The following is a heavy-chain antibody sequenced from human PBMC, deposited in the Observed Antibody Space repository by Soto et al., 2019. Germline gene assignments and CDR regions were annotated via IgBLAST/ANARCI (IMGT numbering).Heavy chain of an antibody. CDR2: IWFDGSNK. V-gene: IGHV3-33*01. D-gene: IGHD6-19*01. CDR3: ARGAAVAGHWAYYFDY. CDR1: GFTFSNYG. J-gene: IGHJ4*02. Sequence: QVQLVESGGGVVQPGRSLRLSCATSGFTFSNYGMHWVRQAPGKGLEWVAVIWFDGSNKNYGDSVKGRFTISRDNSKSTLYLQMNSLRAEDTAVYYCARGAAVAGHWAYYFDYWGQGTLVTVSS.